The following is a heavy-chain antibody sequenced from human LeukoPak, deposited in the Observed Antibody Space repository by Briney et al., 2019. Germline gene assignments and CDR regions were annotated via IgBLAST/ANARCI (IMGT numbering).Heavy chain of an antibody. D-gene: IGHD3-3*01. J-gene: IGHJ4*02. CDR3: ARSKTIFGVVMPGYSFSGSRD. Sequence: GASVKVSCKASGYTFNSYFMHWLRQAPGQGLEWMGIINPSGGSTIYAQKFQGRITMTRDTSTSTVYMELSSLRSEDTAVYYCARSKTIFGVVMPGYSFSGSRDWGQGTLVTVSS. CDR2: INPSGGST. V-gene: IGHV1-46*02. CDR1: GYTFNSYF.